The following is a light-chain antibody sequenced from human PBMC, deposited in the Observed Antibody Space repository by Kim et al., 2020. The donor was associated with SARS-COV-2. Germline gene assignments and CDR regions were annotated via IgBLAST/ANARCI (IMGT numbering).Light chain of an antibody. V-gene: IGKV1-12*01. CDR1: QDINSW. CDR3: PQANSFPIT. CDR2: DAS. Sequence: ASVGDRVTITCRASQDINSWLAWYQQKPGKAPNLLIYDASSLHSGVPSRFSGSGSGTDFTLTISSLQPEDCATYYCPQANSFPITFGQGTRLEIK. J-gene: IGKJ5*01.